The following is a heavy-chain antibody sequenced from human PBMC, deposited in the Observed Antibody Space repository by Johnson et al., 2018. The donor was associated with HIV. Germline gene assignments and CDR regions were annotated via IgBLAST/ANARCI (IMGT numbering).Heavy chain of an antibody. Sequence: VQLVESGGGLVQPGGSLILSCAASGFTFSRYWMHWVRQAPGKGLVWVSRISSDGTDTYYADSVKGRFTISRDNARNTMFVQMKSLRAEDTAVYYGARSGPNWAFDFWGQGTRVTVSS. CDR1: GFTFSRYW. J-gene: IGHJ3*01. D-gene: IGHD1-1*01. CDR2: ISSDGTDT. CDR3: ARSGPNWAFDF. V-gene: IGHV3-74*01.